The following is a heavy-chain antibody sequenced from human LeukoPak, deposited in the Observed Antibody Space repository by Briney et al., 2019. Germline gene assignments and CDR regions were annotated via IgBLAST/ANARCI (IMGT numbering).Heavy chain of an antibody. CDR2: INPSGGST. J-gene: IGHJ3*02. D-gene: IGHD6-13*01. CDR3: ASSPPKWSSSWDDAFDI. CDR1: GYTFTSNY. V-gene: IGHV1-46*01. Sequence: ASVKVSCKXSGYTFTSNYMHWVRQAPRQGLEWMGIINPSGGSTSYSQKFQGRVTMTRDTSTSTVYMELSSLRSEDTAVYYCASSPPKWSSSWDDAFDIWGQGIMVTVSS.